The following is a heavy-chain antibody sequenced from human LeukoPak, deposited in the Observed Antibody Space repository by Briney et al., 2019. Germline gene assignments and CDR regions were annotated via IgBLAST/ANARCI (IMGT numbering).Heavy chain of an antibody. V-gene: IGHV4-59*01. CDR2: IYYSGST. Sequence: SETLSLTCTVSGGSISSYYWSWIRQPPGKGLEWIGYIYYSGSTNYNPSLKSRVTISVDTSKDQFSLKLSSVTAADTAVYYCARSGSSGYYLYFDYWGQGTLVTVSS. CDR1: GGSISSYY. CDR3: ARSGSSGYYLYFDY. D-gene: IGHD3-22*01. J-gene: IGHJ4*02.